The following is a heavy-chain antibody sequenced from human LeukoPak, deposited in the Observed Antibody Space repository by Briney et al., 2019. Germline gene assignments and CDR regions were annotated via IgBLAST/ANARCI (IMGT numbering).Heavy chain of an antibody. CDR3: TRDRGVASGSYYY. CDR1: GFTFGDYA. Sequence: GGSLRRSCTASGFTFGDYAMSWVRQAPGKGLEWVGFIRSKAYGGTTEYAASVKGRFTISRDDSKSIAYLQMNSLKIEDTAVYYCTRDRGVASGSYYYWGQGTLVTVSS. J-gene: IGHJ4*02. CDR2: IRSKAYGGTT. D-gene: IGHD1-26*01. V-gene: IGHV3-49*04.